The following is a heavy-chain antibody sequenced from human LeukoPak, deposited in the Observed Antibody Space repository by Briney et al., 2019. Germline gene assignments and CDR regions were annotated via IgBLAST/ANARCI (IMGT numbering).Heavy chain of an antibody. CDR3: ARDCPYHLICGGNYYFDY. J-gene: IGHJ4*02. CDR1: GGSFSSYY. Sequence: SETLSLACTVSGGSFSSYYWSWIRQPAGKGLEWIGRIYASGSTDYNPSLKSRLTMSVDTSKNQFSLKLSSVTAADTAVYFCARDCPYHLICGGNYYFDYWGQGILVTVSS. D-gene: IGHD2-2*01. CDR2: IYASGST. V-gene: IGHV4-4*07.